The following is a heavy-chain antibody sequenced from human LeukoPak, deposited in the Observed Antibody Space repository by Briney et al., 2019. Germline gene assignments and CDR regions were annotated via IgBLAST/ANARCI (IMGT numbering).Heavy chain of an antibody. CDR1: GFTFSSYS. D-gene: IGHD1-26*01. Sequence: GGSLRLSCAASGFTFSSYSMNWVRQAPGKGLEWVSYISSSGRSILYADSVKGRFTVSRDNAKNSLYLQMNNLRAEDTAVYYCGREIPSGSYARDYWGQGILVIVSS. J-gene: IGHJ4*02. CDR2: ISSSGRSI. CDR3: GREIPSGSYARDY. V-gene: IGHV3-21*05.